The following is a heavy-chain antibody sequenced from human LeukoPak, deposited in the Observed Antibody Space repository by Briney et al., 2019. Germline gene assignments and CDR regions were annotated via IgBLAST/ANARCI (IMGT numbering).Heavy chain of an antibody. J-gene: IGHJ4*02. CDR1: GGSFSDYF. CDR2: INQSGSP. V-gene: IGHV4-34*01. D-gene: IGHD1-26*01. CDR3: ARENSGSYREFDY. Sequence: PSETLSLTCAVYGGSFSDYFWSWIRQPPGKGLEWIGEINQSGSPNNSPSLKTRVTISLDTSKNQFSLKLSSVTAADTAVFYCARENSGSYREFDYWGQGTLVTVSS.